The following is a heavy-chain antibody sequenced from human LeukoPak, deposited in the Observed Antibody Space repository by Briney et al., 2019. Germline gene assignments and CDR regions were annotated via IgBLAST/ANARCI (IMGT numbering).Heavy chain of an antibody. CDR1: GFSFNSYS. CDR3: ANNLGWVQLNLG. Sequence: PGGSLRLSCAASGFSFNSYSMTWVRQAPGKGLECVSSISSSGAYIYYTDSVKGRFTISRDNAKNSLYLQMNSLSAQDTAVYYCANNLGWVQLNLGRGQGTLVTVSS. J-gene: IGHJ4*02. CDR2: ISSSGAYI. D-gene: IGHD5-18*01. V-gene: IGHV3-21*01.